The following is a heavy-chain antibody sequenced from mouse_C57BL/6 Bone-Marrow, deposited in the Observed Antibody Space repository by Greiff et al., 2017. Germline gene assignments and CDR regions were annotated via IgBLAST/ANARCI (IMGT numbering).Heavy chain of an antibody. CDR1: GFSLTSYA. J-gene: IGHJ4*01. CDR2: IWTGGGT. V-gene: IGHV2-9-1*01. D-gene: IGHD2-2*01. Sequence: QVQLKESGPGLVAPSQSLSITCTVSGFSLTSYAIGWVRQPPGKGLEWLGVIWTGGGTNYNSALKSRLSISKDNSKGQVFLKMNSLQTDDTARDYCARKGDGYVGYAMDYWGQGTSVTVAS. CDR3: ARKGDGYVGYAMDY.